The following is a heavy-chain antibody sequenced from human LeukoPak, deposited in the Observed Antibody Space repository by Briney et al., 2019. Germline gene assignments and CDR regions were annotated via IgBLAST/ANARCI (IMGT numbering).Heavy chain of an antibody. CDR1: GGTFSSNA. V-gene: IGHV1-46*01. CDR2: INPSGGST. J-gene: IGHJ4*02. D-gene: IGHD5-12*01. Sequence: ASVKVSCKASGGTFSSNAISWVRQAPGQGLEWMGIINPSGGSTSYAQKFQGRVTMTRDTSTSTVYMELSSLRSEDTAVYYCARDGGSYGGYLYRDYWGQGTLVTVSS. CDR3: ARDGGSYGGYLYRDY.